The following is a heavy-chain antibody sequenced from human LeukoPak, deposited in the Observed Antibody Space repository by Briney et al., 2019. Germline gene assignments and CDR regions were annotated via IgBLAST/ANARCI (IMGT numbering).Heavy chain of an antibody. D-gene: IGHD3-22*01. Sequence: SETLSLTCGVSGGPFSDFYWNWIRQPPGKGLEWIGEIKESGTTNYNPSLKSRVTMSVDTSKKEVTLKLRSVTAADTAVYYCARDRFNYYAYFMDVWGKGTTVIVSS. V-gene: IGHV4-34*01. CDR3: ARDRFNYYAYFMDV. J-gene: IGHJ6*03. CDR2: IKESGTT. CDR1: GGPFSDFY.